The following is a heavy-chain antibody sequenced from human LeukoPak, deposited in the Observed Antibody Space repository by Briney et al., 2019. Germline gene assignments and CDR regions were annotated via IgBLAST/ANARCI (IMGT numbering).Heavy chain of an antibody. Sequence: ASVKVSCKASGGTFSSYAISWVRQAPGQGLEWMGWINPNSGGTNYAQKFQGRVTMTRDTSISTAYMELSRLRSDDTAVYYCARSSGSGSYFQVDYWGQGTLVTVSS. V-gene: IGHV1-2*02. D-gene: IGHD1-26*01. J-gene: IGHJ4*02. CDR1: GGTFSSYA. CDR3: ARSSGSGSYFQVDY. CDR2: INPNSGGT.